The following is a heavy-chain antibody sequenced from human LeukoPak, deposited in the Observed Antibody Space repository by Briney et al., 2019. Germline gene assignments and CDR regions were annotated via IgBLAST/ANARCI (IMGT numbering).Heavy chain of an antibody. V-gene: IGHV3-48*02. CDR3: ARDLDRITMVRGVTSH. Sequence: GGSLRLSCAASGFTFSSYSMNWVRQAPGKGLEWVSYISSSSTIYYADSVKGRFTISRDNAKNSLYLQMNSLRDEDTAVYYCARDLDRITMVRGVTSHWGQGTLVTVSS. J-gene: IGHJ4*02. CDR1: GFTFSSYS. CDR2: ISSSSTI. D-gene: IGHD3-10*01.